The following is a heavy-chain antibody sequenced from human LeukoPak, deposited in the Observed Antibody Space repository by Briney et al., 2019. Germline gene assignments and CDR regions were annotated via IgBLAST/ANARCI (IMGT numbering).Heavy chain of an antibody. D-gene: IGHD6-13*01. V-gene: IGHV5-51*01. Sequence: GESLKISCKGSGYSFTSYWIGWVRQMPGKGLEWMGIIYPGDSDTRYSPSFQGQVTISADKSISTAYLQWSSLKASDTAMYYCARQRTLDKYSSSWYSGNYYYYYGMDVWGQGTTVTVSS. J-gene: IGHJ6*02. CDR2: IYPGDSDT. CDR3: ARQRTLDKYSSSWYSGNYYYYYGMDV. CDR1: GYSFTSYW.